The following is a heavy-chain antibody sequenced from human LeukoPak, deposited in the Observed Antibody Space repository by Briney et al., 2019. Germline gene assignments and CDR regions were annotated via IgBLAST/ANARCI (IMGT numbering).Heavy chain of an antibody. CDR2: IYHTGST. D-gene: IGHD3-16*01. CDR3: ARVGLGFGFDY. Sequence: PSETLSLTCTVSGGSIGGYYWSWIRQPPEKGLEWIGYIYHTGSTSYSPSLKSRLTISVDTSKKQFSLKLNSVTAADTAVYYCARVGLGFGFDYWGQGTLVTVSS. CDR1: GGSIGGYY. J-gene: IGHJ4*02. V-gene: IGHV4-59*01.